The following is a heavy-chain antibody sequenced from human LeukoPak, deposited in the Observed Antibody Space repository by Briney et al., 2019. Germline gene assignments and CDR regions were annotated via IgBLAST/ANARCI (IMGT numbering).Heavy chain of an antibody. D-gene: IGHD2-15*01. V-gene: IGHV3-23*05. J-gene: IGHJ4*02. CDR2: IYSGGNT. Sequence: GGSLRLSCAASGFTFSSYAMSWVRQAPGKGLEWVSFIYSGGNTHYSDSVKGRFTISRDNSKNTLYLQMNSLRAEDTAIYYCARRAGEYSHPYDYWGQGTLVTVSS. CDR1: GFTFSSYA. CDR3: ARRAGEYSHPYDY.